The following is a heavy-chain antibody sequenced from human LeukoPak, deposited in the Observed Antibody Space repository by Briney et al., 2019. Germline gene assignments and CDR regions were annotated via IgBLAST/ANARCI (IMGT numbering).Heavy chain of an antibody. V-gene: IGHV4-4*07. Sequence: SETLSLTCTVSGCSISSYYWSWIRQPAGKGLEWIGRIYTSGSTNYNPSLKGRVTMSVDTSKNQFSLKLSSVTAADTAVYYCARGSLSSSSLVFYMDVWGKGTTVTVSS. CDR3: ARGSLSSSSLVFYMDV. J-gene: IGHJ6*03. CDR2: IYTSGST. CDR1: GCSISSYY. D-gene: IGHD6-13*01.